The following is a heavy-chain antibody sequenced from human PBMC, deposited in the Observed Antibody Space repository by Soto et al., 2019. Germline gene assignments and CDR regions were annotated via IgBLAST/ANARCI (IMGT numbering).Heavy chain of an antibody. Sequence: PGGSLRLSCAASGFTFDDYGMSWVRQAPGKGLEWVSGINWNGGSTGYADSVKGRFTISRDNAKNSLYLQMNSLRAEDTALYYCARQYYDSSGYYLLGPYDYWGQGTLVTVSS. V-gene: IGHV3-20*04. J-gene: IGHJ4*02. D-gene: IGHD3-22*01. CDR3: ARQYYDSSGYYLLGPYDY. CDR1: GFTFDDYG. CDR2: INWNGGST.